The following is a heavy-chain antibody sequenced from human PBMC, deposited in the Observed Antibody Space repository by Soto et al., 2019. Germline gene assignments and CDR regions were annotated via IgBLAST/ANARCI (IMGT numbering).Heavy chain of an antibody. Sequence: SETLSLTCTVSGGSISSYYWSWIRQPPGKGLEWIGYIYYSGSTNYNPSLKSRVTISVDTSKNQFSLKLSSVTAADTAVYYCAREGRYDFWSGYPYYYCYYMDVWGKGTTVTVSS. CDR3: AREGRYDFWSGYPYYYCYYMDV. CDR1: GGSISSYY. V-gene: IGHV4-59*01. CDR2: IYYSGST. D-gene: IGHD3-3*01. J-gene: IGHJ6*03.